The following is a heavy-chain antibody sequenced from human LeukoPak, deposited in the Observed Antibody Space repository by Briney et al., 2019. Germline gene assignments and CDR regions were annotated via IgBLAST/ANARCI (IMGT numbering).Heavy chain of an antibody. CDR1: GGSISSYY. CDR3: ARGLGYCSSTSCYVGFDY. CDR2: IHTSGST. V-gene: IGHV4-4*07. J-gene: IGHJ4*02. D-gene: IGHD2-2*01. Sequence: SETLSLTCTVSGGSISSYYWSWIRQPAGKGLEWIGRIHTSGSTNYNPSLKSRVTMSVDTSKNQFSLKLSSVTAADTAVYYCARGLGYCSSTSCYVGFDYWGQGTLVTVSS.